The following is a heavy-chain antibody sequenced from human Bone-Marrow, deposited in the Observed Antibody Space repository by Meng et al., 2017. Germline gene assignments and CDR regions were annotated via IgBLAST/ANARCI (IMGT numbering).Heavy chain of an antibody. CDR1: GFTFSSYE. CDR2: ISSSANTM. J-gene: IGHJ3*02. Sequence: GGSLRLSCAASGFTFSSYEMNWVRQAPGKGLEWLSYISSSANTMFYADSVKGRFTISRDNAKNSLYLQMNSLRAEDTAVYYCAREDYYDSSGYWGAFDIWGQGTMVTVSS. V-gene: IGHV3-48*03. CDR3: AREDYYDSSGYWGAFDI. D-gene: IGHD3-22*01.